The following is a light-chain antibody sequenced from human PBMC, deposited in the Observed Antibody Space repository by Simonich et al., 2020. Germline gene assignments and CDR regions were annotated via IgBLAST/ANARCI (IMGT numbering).Light chain of an antibody. Sequence: SYVLTQPPSVSVAPGKPARITWGGNNIGSKSVHWYQQNPGQAPGLVVYDDSDRPSGIPERFAGSNSGNTATLTISRVEAGDEADYYCQVWDSSSDHVVFGGGTKLTVL. J-gene: IGLJ2*01. V-gene: IGLV3-21*03. CDR2: DDS. CDR1: NIGSKS. CDR3: QVWDSSSDHVV.